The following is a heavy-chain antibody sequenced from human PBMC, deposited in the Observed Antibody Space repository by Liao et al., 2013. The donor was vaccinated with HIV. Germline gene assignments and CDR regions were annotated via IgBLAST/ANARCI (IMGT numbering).Heavy chain of an antibody. CDR1: GGSMSSYS. CDR2: VSYSGST. D-gene: IGHD2-15*01. J-gene: IGHJ5*02. Sequence: QVQLQESGPGLVKPAETLTLTCSVSGGSMSSYSWTWIRQFPGKGLEWIGLVSYSGSTSYNPSLRSRVTVSVDTSKHQFSLRLSSVTATDTAVYYCARDVVNWFDPWATGPSVTVSS. V-gene: IGHV4-59*12. CDR3: ARDVVNWFDP.